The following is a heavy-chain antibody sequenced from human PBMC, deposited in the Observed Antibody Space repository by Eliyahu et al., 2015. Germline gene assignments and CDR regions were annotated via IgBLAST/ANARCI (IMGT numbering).Heavy chain of an antibody. CDR2: MNPNTNKK. V-gene: IGHV1-8*01. CDR3: AKGLNPSYF. D-gene: IGHD1-14*01. J-gene: IGHJ4*02. Sequence: QVQLVQSGAEVKKPGASVKVSCKASGYTFSNYDINWVRQATGQGLEWMGWMNPNTNKKVYAQKFQGRVTMTTNTSITTAYMELTGLTSEDTAVYYCAKGLNPSYFWGQGTLVTVSS. CDR1: GYTFSNYD.